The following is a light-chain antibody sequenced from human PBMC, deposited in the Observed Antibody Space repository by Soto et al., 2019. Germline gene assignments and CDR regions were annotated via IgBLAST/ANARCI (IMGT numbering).Light chain of an antibody. CDR1: SSGVGSYTL. Sequence: QSVLTQPASVSGSPGQAITISCTGTSSGVGSYTLVSWYQQHPGKAPKLMIYEGSKRPSGVSNRFSGSKSGNTASLTISGLQAEDEADYCCCSYAGSSTYVFGTGTKLTVL. J-gene: IGLJ1*01. CDR2: EGS. V-gene: IGLV2-23*01. CDR3: CSYAGSSTYV.